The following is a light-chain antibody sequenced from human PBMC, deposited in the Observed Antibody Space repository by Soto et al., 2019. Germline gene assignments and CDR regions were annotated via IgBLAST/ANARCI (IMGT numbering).Light chain of an antibody. CDR2: DAS. CDR3: QQRGNSIT. CDR1: QSVSSY. V-gene: IGKV3-11*01. Sequence: EIVLTQSPATLSLSPGERATLSCRASQSVSSYLAWFQQKPGQAPTLLIYDASNRATGIPARFSGSGSGTDFTLTISSLEPEDFAVYYCQQRGNSITFGQGTRLEIK. J-gene: IGKJ5*01.